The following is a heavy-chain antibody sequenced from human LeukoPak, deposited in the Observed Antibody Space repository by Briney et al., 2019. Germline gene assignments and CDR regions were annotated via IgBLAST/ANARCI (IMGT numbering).Heavy chain of an antibody. CDR2: IKQDGSEK. Sequence: PGGSLRLSCAASGFTFSSYWMSWVRQAPGKGLEWVANIKQDGSEKYYVDSVKGRFTISRDNAKISLYLQMNSLRAEDTAVYYCARDWYLLLWFVEPFDYWGQGTLVTVSS. CDR1: GFTFSSYW. J-gene: IGHJ4*02. CDR3: ARDWYLLLWFVEPFDY. V-gene: IGHV3-7*01. D-gene: IGHD3-10*01.